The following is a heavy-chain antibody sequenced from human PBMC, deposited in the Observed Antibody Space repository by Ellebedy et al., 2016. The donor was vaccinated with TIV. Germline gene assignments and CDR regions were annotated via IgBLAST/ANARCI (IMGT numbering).Heavy chain of an antibody. CDR2: IYSGGST. V-gene: IGHV3-66*01. D-gene: IGHD3-16*01. CDR1: GFTFSNYA. CDR3: ARENWGHDY. Sequence: GGSLRLSCAASGFTFSNYAMTWVRQAPGKGLEWVSVIYSGGSTYYADSVKGRFTISRDNAKNTLYLQMNSLRAEDTAVYYCARENWGHDYWGQGTLITVSS. J-gene: IGHJ4*02.